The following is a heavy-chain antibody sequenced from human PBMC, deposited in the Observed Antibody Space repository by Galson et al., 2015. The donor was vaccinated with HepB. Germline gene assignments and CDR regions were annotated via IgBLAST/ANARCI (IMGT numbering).Heavy chain of an antibody. CDR2: IYPGDSDT. CDR1: GYVFATYW. D-gene: IGHD7-27*01. CDR3: ARGNGDRGAFDY. J-gene: IGHJ4*02. V-gene: IGHV5-51*03. Sequence: QSGAEVKKPGESLMISCQGSGYVFATYWIGWVRQMPGKGLEWMGMIYPGDSDTTYSPSSQGQVTISAAMSISTAYLQWNSLKAADTAIYYCARGNGDRGAFDYWGQGSLVIVSS.